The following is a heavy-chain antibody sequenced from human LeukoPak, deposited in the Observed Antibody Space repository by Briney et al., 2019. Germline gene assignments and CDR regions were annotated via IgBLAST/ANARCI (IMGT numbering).Heavy chain of an antibody. V-gene: IGHV4-30-4*01. CDR2: IYYSGST. J-gene: IGHJ4*02. Sequence: SQTLSLTCTVSGGSISSGDYYWSWIRQPPGKGLEWIGYIYYSGSTYYNPSLKSRVTISVDTSKNQFSLKLSSVTAADTAVYYCARDTSSSGYFDYWGQGTLVTVSS. CDR3: ARDTSSSGYFDY. CDR1: GGSISSGDYY. D-gene: IGHD6-6*01.